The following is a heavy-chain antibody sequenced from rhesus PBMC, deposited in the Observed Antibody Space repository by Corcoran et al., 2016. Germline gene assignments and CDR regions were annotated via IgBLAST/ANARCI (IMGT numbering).Heavy chain of an antibody. CDR1: GGSISSNY. V-gene: IGHV4-173*01. D-gene: IGHD6-31*01. Sequence: QLQLQESGPGLVKPSETLSLTCAVSGGSISSNYWRWLRQPPGKGLEWIGRIAGRGGGTYYNPSLKGRVTSSTDTSKNQFSLKLSSVTAADRAVYYCARSRRIAAADWGQGVLVTVSS. CDR2: IAGRGGGT. J-gene: IGHJ4*01. CDR3: ARSRRIAAAD.